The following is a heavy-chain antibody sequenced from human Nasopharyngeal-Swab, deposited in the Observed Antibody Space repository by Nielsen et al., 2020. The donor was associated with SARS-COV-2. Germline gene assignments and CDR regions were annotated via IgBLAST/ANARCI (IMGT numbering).Heavy chain of an antibody. D-gene: IGHD6-19*01. CDR3: ARDLYSSGWYRTNWYFDL. CDR2: INPSGGST. V-gene: IGHV1-46*01. J-gene: IGHJ2*01. CDR1: GYTFTSYY. Sequence: ASVKVSCKASGYTFTSYYMHWVRQAPGQGLEWMGIINPSGGSTIYAQKFQGRVTMTRDTSTSTVYMELSGLRSEDTAVYYCARDLYSSGWYRTNWYFDLWGRGTLVTVSS.